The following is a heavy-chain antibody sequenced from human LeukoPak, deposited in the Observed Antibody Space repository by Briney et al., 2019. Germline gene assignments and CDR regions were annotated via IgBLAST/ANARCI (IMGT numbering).Heavy chain of an antibody. V-gene: IGHV3-74*01. J-gene: IGHJ5*02. CDR2: INSDGSST. CDR1: GFTFSSYW. Sequence: GGSLRLSCAASGFTFSSYWMHWVRQAPGKGLVWVSRINSDGSSTSYADSVKGRVTISRDNAKNTLYLQMNSLRAEDTAVYYCARGVGSSWYDWFDPWGQGTLVTVSS. D-gene: IGHD6-13*01. CDR3: ARGVGSSWYDWFDP.